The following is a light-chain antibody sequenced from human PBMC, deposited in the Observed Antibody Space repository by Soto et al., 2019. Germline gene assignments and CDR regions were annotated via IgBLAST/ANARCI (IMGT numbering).Light chain of an antibody. V-gene: IGLV2-8*01. CDR2: EVS. Sequence: QSALTQPPSASGSPGQSVTISCTGTSSDVGANDYVSWYQQHPGKAPKIMIYEVSKRPSGVPDRFSGSKSGNTASLTVSGLQAEDEAYYYCSTYVGSKIIFGGGTQLTVL. CDR1: SSDVGANDY. CDR3: STYVGSKII. J-gene: IGLJ2*01.